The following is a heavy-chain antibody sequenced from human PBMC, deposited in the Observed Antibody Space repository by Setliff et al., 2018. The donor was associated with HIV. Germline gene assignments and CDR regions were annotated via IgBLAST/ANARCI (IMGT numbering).Heavy chain of an antibody. V-gene: IGHV3-21*01. CDR2: ISSTGTYI. CDR3: ARSVIGYYYYGMDV. Sequence: GGSLTLSCAASGFNFSSHTMNWIRQAPGKGLEWVSSISSTGTYIYYADSMKGRFTISRDNSKNTLYLQMNSLRAEDTAVYYCARSVIGYYYYGMDVWGQGTLVTVSS. CDR1: GFNFSSHT. D-gene: IGHD3-10*01. J-gene: IGHJ6*02.